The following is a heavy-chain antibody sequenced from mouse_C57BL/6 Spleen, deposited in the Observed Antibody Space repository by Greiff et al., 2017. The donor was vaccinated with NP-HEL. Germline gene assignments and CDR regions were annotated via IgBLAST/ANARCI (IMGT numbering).Heavy chain of an antibody. D-gene: IGHD2-4*01. CDR2: INPNNGGT. Sequence: EVKLQESGPELVKPGASVKMSCKASGYTFTDYNMHWVKQSHGKSLEWIGYINPNNGGTSYNQKFKGKATLTVNKSSSTAYMELRSLTSEDSAVYYCASQLRRGYAMDYWGQGTSVTVSS. J-gene: IGHJ4*01. CDR3: ASQLRRGYAMDY. V-gene: IGHV1-22*01. CDR1: GYTFTDYN.